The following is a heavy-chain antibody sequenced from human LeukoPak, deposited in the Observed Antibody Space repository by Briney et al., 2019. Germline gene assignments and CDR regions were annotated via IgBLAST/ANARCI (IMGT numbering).Heavy chain of an antibody. V-gene: IGHV3-74*01. CDR1: GFTFSSYW. J-gene: IGHJ4*02. Sequence: GGSLRLSCAASGFTFSSYWMHWVRQAPGKGLVWVSRIKTDGSNTNYADSVKGRFTISRDNAKNTLYLQMNSLRAEDTAVYYCAKDRDPYDYGSGSYYNGVFDYWGQGTLVTVSS. D-gene: IGHD3-10*01. CDR2: IKTDGSNT. CDR3: AKDRDPYDYGSGSYYNGVFDY.